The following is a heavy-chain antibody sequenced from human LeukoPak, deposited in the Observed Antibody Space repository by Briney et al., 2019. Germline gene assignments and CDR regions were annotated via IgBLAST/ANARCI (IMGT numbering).Heavy chain of an antibody. V-gene: IGHV3-7*01. Sequence: GGSLRLSCAASGFTFSSYWMSWVRQAPGKGLEWVANIKQDGSEKYYVDSVKGRFTISRDNAKNSLYLQLNSLRAEDTAVYYCAREGSSWYTYYYYMDVWGKGTTVTVSS. D-gene: IGHD6-13*01. CDR2: IKQDGSEK. CDR1: GFTFSSYW. CDR3: AREGSSWYTYYYYMDV. J-gene: IGHJ6*03.